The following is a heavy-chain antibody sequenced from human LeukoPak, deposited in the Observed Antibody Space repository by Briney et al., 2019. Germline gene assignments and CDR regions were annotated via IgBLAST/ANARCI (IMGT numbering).Heavy chain of an antibody. D-gene: IGHD5-12*01. CDR3: ARDGGYESRGAFDI. CDR2: INPNSGGT. V-gene: IGHV1-2*02. Sequence: ASVKVSCKASGYPFSVYYIHWLRQAPGQGLEWMGWINPNSGGTNYAQKFQGRVTMTRDTSISTAYMELSRLRSDDTAVYYCARDGGYESRGAFDIWGQGTMVTVSS. J-gene: IGHJ3*02. CDR1: GYPFSVYY.